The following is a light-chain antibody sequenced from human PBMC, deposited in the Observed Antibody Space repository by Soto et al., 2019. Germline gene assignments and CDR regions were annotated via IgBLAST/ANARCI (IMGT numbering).Light chain of an antibody. Sequence: DMEMTQSPSSLSASVGDRVTITCRASQSISNYLNWYQHKPGKVPKLLIYAASSLQSGVPTRFSGSGSGTDFTLTINSLQPEDFATYNCQQSYGTPLTFGGRTKIEIK. CDR2: AAS. J-gene: IGKJ4*01. V-gene: IGKV1-39*01. CDR3: QQSYGTPLT. CDR1: QSISNY.